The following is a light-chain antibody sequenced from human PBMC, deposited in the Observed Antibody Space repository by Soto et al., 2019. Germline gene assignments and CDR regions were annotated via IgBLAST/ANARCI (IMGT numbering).Light chain of an antibody. CDR3: QQYNNWPRT. CDR2: GAS. J-gene: IGKJ1*01. Sequence: EIVMTQSPATLSVSPGERATLSCRASQSVSSNLAWYQLKPGQAPRLLIYGASTRATGIPAGFSGSGSGTEFTLTISSLRSEDFAVYYCQQYNNWPRTFGQGTKVEIK. V-gene: IGKV3-15*01. CDR1: QSVSSN.